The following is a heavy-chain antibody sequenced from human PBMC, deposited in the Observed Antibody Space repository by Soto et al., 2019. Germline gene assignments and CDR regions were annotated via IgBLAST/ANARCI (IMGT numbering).Heavy chain of an antibody. CDR1: GYTFISYA. J-gene: IGHJ4*02. Sequence: QVQLVQSGAEVKKPGASVKVSCKASGYTFISYAIHWVRQAPGESLEWMGWINAANGNTRYSQNFQGRVTMARDTSASTAYMELSSLRSEDTAVYYCAREGAQWELLNWGQGTLVTVSS. V-gene: IGHV1-3*01. CDR2: INAANGNT. D-gene: IGHD1-26*01. CDR3: AREGAQWELLN.